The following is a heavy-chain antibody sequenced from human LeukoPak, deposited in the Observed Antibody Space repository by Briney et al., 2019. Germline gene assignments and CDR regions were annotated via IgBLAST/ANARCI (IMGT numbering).Heavy chain of an antibody. J-gene: IGHJ4*02. V-gene: IGHV3-15*01. CDR3: TTLYCSSTSCSGW. D-gene: IGHD2-2*01. CDR2: IKSKTDGGTT. CDR1: GFTFSNAW. Sequence: GGSLRLSCAASGFTFSNAWMSWVRQAPGKGLEWVGRIKSKTDGGTTDYAAPVKGRFTIPRDDSKNTLYLQMNSLKTEDTAVYYCTTLYCSSTSCSGWWDQGTLVTVSS.